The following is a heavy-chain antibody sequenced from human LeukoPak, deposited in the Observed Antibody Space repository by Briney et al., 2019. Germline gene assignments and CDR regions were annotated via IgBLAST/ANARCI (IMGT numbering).Heavy chain of an antibody. CDR2: IYVDGRTT. J-gene: IGHJ5*02. V-gene: IGHV3-74*01. CDR1: GFTFSNYW. CDR3: IRDFRSADL. Sequence: GGSLRLSCVASGFTFSNYWMHWVRQPPGKGLVWVSRIYVDGRTTNYADSVKGRFTISRDNAKNTVYLEVNSLSVEDTATYYCIRDFRSADLWGQGTLVTVTS.